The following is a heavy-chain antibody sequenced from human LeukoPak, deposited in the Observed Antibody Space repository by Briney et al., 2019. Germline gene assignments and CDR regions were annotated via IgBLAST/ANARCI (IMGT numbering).Heavy chain of an antibody. CDR3: ARYTSSTFDY. J-gene: IGHJ4*02. CDR2: INHSGST. Sequence: KPSETLSLTCAVYGGSFSGYYWSWIRQPPGKGLEWIGEINHSGSTNYNPSLKSRVTISVDTSKNQFSLKLSSVTAADTAVYYCARYTSSTFDYWGQGTLVTVSS. CDR1: GGSFSGYY. V-gene: IGHV4-34*01. D-gene: IGHD6-13*01.